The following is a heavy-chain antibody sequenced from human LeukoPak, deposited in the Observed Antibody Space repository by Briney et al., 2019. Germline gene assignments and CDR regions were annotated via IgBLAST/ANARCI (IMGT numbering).Heavy chain of an antibody. J-gene: IGHJ5*02. V-gene: IGHV1-8*03. CDR3: ATNSAGGDFNWFDP. CDR2: MNPNSGNT. CDR1: GYTFTSYD. D-gene: IGHD3-16*01. Sequence: GASVKASCKASGYTFTSYDINWVRQATGQGLEWMGWMNPNSGNTGYAQKFQGRVTITRNTSISTAYMELSSLRSEDTAVYYCATNSAGGDFNWFDPWGQGTLVTVSS.